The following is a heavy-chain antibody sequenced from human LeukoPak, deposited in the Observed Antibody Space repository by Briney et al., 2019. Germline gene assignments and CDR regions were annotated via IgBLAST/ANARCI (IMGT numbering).Heavy chain of an antibody. J-gene: IGHJ4*02. D-gene: IGHD6-19*01. V-gene: IGHV3-74*01. Sequence: GGSLRLSCAVSGFSFSSYWMHCVRQAPGKGLVWVSRISTDGSSTTYADSVRGRFTISRDNPKNTLYLQMDSLRAEDTAVYYCARPSSGWYGSWGQGTLVTVSS. CDR3: ARPSSGWYGS. CDR1: GFSFSSYW. CDR2: ISTDGSST.